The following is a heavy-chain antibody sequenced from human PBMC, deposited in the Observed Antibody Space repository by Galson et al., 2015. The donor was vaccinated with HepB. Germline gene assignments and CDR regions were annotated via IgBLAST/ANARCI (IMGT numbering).Heavy chain of an antibody. CDR1: GGTFSSYT. CDR2: IIPILGIA. V-gene: IGHV1-69*04. CDR3: ARDAGSGYDFPY. D-gene: IGHD5-12*01. J-gene: IGHJ4*02. Sequence: SVKVSCKASGGTFSSYTISWVRQAPGQGLEWMGRIIPILGIANYAQKFHGRVTITADKSTSTAYMELSSLRSEDTAVYYCARDAGSGYDFPYWGQGTLVTVSS.